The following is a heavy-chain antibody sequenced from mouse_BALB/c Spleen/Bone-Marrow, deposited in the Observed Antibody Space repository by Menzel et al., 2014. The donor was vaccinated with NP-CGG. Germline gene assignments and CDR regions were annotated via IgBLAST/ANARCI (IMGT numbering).Heavy chain of an antibody. V-gene: IGHV1-4*02. Sequence: VQLQQSAAELARPGASVKMSCKASGYTFXSYTMHWVKQRPGQGLEWIGYINPSSGYTEYNQKFKDKTTLTADKSSSTAYMQLSSLTSEDSAVYYCARDYDYDGGFAYWGQGTLVTVSA. CDR2: INPSSGYT. J-gene: IGHJ3*01. D-gene: IGHD2-4*01. CDR1: GYTFXSYT. CDR3: ARDYDYDGGFAY.